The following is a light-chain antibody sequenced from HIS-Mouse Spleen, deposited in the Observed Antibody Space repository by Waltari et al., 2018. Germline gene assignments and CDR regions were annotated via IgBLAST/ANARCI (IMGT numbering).Light chain of an antibody. CDR2: EVS. Sequence: QSALTQPTSASGSPGQSVTISCTGTSSDVGGYNYVSWYQQHPGKAPKPMIYEVSKRPSRVPDRFSGSKSGNPASLTVSGLQAEDEADYYCSSYAGSNNSLYVFGTGTKVTVL. CDR1: SSDVGGYNY. CDR3: SSYAGSNNSLYV. V-gene: IGLV2-8*01. J-gene: IGLJ1*01.